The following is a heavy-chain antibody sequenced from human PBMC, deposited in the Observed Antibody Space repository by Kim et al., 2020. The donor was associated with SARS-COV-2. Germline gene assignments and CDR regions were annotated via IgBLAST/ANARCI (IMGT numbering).Heavy chain of an antibody. CDR1: GFTFSSYG. CDR2: IWYDGSNK. Sequence: GGSLRLSCAASGFTFSSYGMHWVRQAPGKGLEWVAVIWYDGSNKYYADSVKGRFTISRDNSKNTLYLQMNSLRAEDTAVYYCARDWGVGHSSSLPTDYWGQGTLGTVSS. J-gene: IGHJ4*02. V-gene: IGHV3-33*01. D-gene: IGHD6-6*01. CDR3: ARDWGVGHSSSLPTDY.